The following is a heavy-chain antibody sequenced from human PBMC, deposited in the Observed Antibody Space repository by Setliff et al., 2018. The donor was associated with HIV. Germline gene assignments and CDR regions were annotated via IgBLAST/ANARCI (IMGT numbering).Heavy chain of an antibody. CDR1: GASIISGDFY. CDR2: ISYSGIT. J-gene: IGHJ2*01. CDR3: ARTEGAYYYESGNYYSVGFFDL. V-gene: IGHV4-31*03. Sequence: SETLFLTCSVSGASIISGDFYWAWIRQHPGKGLEWLGYISYSGITYYKPSLRSRVSISVDTSKNQFSLKLSSVTAADTAVYYCARTEGAYYYESGNYYSVGFFDLWGRGSLVTVSS. D-gene: IGHD3-22*01.